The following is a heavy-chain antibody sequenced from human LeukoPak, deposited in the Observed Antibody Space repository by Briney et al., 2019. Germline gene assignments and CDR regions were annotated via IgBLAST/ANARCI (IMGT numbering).Heavy chain of an antibody. J-gene: IGHJ4*02. D-gene: IGHD1-1*01. CDR3: ARGIRTGYGY. Sequence: SETLSLTCSVSGDSVSSGNYYWSWIRQPPGKGLEWIGYVDYSGTTSYNPSLRRRVAISLETSKNQFSLKVMYLTAADTAVYYCARGIRTGYGYWGQGILVTVSS. V-gene: IGHV4-61*01. CDR2: VDYSGTT. CDR1: GDSVSSGNYY.